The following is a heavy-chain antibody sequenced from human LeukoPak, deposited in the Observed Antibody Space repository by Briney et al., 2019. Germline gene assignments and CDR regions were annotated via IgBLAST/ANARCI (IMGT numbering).Heavy chain of an antibody. CDR2: ISYDGSNK. J-gene: IGHJ4*02. D-gene: IGHD2-15*01. V-gene: IGHV3-30-3*01. Sequence: PGRSLRLSRAASGFTFNTYAMHWVRQAPGKGLEWVALISYDGSNKYYADSVSGRFTISRDNSKNTMYMQLNSLRAEDTAVYYCARDPGYCRGGTCYSRFDYWGQGTLVTVSS. CDR1: GFTFNTYA. CDR3: ARDPGYCRGGTCYSRFDY.